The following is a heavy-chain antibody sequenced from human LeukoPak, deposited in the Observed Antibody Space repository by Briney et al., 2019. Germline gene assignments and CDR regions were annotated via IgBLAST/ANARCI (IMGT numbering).Heavy chain of an antibody. CDR2: IIPILGEP. V-gene: IGHV1-69*02. D-gene: IGHD3-10*01. CDR3: ARKGGLGTYGIFDY. CDR1: GGTFSSYT. Sequence: SVKVSCKASGGTFSSYTISWVRQTPGQGLEWMGRIIPILGEPDYAQKFQGRVTITADMSTSTAYMELSSLRSEDTAVYYCARKGGLGTYGIFDYWGQGALVTVSS. J-gene: IGHJ4*02.